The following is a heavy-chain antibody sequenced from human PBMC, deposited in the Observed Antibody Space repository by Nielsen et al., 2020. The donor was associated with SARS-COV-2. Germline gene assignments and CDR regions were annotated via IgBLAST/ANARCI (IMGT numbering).Heavy chain of an antibody. CDR3: ARWFMGGGFDY. Sequence: GSLRLSCSASGGSITSSGHYWGWIRQPPGKGLEWIGSISYSGSTYYNPSLKSRVAISEDTSKNQFSLKLISVTAADTAVFYCARWFMGGGFDYWGQGSLVTVSS. V-gene: IGHV4-39*01. CDR1: GGSITSSGHY. D-gene: IGHD3-10*01. J-gene: IGHJ4*02. CDR2: ISYSGST.